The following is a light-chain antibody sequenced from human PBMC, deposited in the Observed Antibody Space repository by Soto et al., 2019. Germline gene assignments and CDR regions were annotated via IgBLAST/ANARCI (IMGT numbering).Light chain of an antibody. CDR3: QQYNKWQYT. CDR1: QSVGRN. CDR2: GTS. Sequence: EIVMTQSPVALSVSPGESAALSCRASQSVGRNFAWYQQRPGQAPRVLIYGTSTRATGVPARFSGSGSGTDLTLTISSLQSEDFALYYCQQYNKWQYTFGQGTRLEIK. V-gene: IGKV3-15*01. J-gene: IGKJ2*01.